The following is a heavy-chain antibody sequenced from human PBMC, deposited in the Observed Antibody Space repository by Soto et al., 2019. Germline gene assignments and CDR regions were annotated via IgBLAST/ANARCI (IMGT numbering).Heavy chain of an antibody. V-gene: IGHV4-4*07. D-gene: IGHD3-9*01. J-gene: IGHJ3*02. CDR1: GGSIRSYY. Sequence: SETLSLTCTVSGGSIRSYYWGWIRQPAGKGLEWIGRIYTSGSTNYNPSLKSRVTMSVDTSKNQFSLKLSSVTAADTAVYYCARDQILRYFDWLFRDDAFDIWGQGTMVTVSS. CDR3: ARDQILRYFDWLFRDDAFDI. CDR2: IYTSGST.